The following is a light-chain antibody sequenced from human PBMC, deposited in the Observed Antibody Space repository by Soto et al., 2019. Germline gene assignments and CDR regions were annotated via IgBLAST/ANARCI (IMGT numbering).Light chain of an antibody. Sequence: EIVLTQSPGTLSLSPGETATLSCRASQSVSRDYLAWYQQKPGQAPRFLIYGASSRATGIPDRFSGSGSGTDFTLTISRLEPEDFAVYYCQQYGSSPLTFGLGTNVEIK. CDR1: QSVSRDY. V-gene: IGKV3-20*01. CDR3: QQYGSSPLT. J-gene: IGKJ1*01. CDR2: GAS.